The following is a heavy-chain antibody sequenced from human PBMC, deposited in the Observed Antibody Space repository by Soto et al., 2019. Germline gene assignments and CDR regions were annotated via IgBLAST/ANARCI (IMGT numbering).Heavy chain of an antibody. CDR2: IDASGNT. CDR1: VDSVSTYY. J-gene: IGHJ6*02. CDR3: ARYSNNWFQTEGMDV. V-gene: IGHV4-4*07. D-gene: IGHD1-20*01. Sequence: ESLSLTCTVSVDSVSTYYWSWIRRRAGKGLEWIGRIDASGNTNYNPSLKNRVTMSADTSKKQFSLKLTSVTAADTAVYYCARYSNNWFQTEGMDVWGQGTTVTVSS.